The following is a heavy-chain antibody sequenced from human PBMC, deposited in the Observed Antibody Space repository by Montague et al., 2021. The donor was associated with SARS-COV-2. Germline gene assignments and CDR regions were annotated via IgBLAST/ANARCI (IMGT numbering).Heavy chain of an antibody. V-gene: IGHV4-38-2*02. CDR3: ARAPYYGPGKPYQFDY. Sequence: SETLSLTCTVSGYSINSNYYWGWIRPPPGKGLEWFGCSYHSGNTXXHPSLVSRVTISLDTSNNHFSLQVTSVTAADTAVYYCARAPYYGPGKPYQFDYWGRGTLVTVSS. CDR2: SYHSGNT. CDR1: GYSINSNYY. J-gene: IGHJ4*02. D-gene: IGHD3-10*01.